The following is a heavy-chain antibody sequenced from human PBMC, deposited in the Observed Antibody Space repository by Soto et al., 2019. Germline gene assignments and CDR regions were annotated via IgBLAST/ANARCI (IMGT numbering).Heavy chain of an antibody. D-gene: IGHD3-16*01. CDR1: GFTVSNNY. CDR3: AAYSHKGY. Sequence: EEQLVESGGDLVQPGGSLRLSCAASGFTVSNNYMGWVRQAPGKGLGWVSLIYSGGSTYYADSGKGRFTISRDSSKNTLYLQMNSLRAEDTAMYYCAAYSHKGYWGQGTLVTVSS. CDR2: IYSGGST. J-gene: IGHJ4*02. V-gene: IGHV3-66*01.